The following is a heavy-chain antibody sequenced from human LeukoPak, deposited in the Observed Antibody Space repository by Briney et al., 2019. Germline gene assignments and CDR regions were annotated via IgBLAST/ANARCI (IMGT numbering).Heavy chain of an antibody. D-gene: IGHD6-13*01. V-gene: IGHV3-23*01. CDR2: ISGSGGST. CDR3: AKRHSSSWYAFDY. CDR1: GFTFSSYA. J-gene: IGHJ4*02. Sequence: GGSPRLSCAASGFTFSSYALSWVRQAPGKGLEWVSAISGSGGSTYYADSVKGRFTISRDNSKNTLYLQMNSLRAEDTAVYYCAKRHSSSWYAFDYWGQGTLVTVSS.